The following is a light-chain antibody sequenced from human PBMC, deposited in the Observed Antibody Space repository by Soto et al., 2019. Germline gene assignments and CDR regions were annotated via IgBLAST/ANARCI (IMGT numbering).Light chain of an antibody. CDR3: SSYTSSSTLV. V-gene: IGLV2-14*01. CDR2: DVS. Sequence: QSVLTQPASVSGSPGQSITISCTGTRSDVGGYNYVSWYQQHPGKAPKLMIYDVSNRPSGVSNRFSGSKSGNTASLTIFGLQAEDEADYYCSSYTSSSTLVLGGGTKLTVL. J-gene: IGLJ2*01. CDR1: RSDVGGYNY.